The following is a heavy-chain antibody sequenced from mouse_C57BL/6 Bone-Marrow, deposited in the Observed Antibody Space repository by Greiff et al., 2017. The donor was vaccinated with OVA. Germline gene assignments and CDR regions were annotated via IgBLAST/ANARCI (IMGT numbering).Heavy chain of an antibody. V-gene: IGHV5-9-1*02. Sequence: DVMLVESGDGLVKPGGSLKLSCAASGYTFSSYAMSWVSQSPGKRLEWVAYICRGGDYIYYADTVKGRFTISRDKARNTLYLQMSSLKSEDTAVYYCTRADNSYYWCFDVWGTGTTVTVSS. CDR3: TRADNSYYWCFDV. D-gene: IGHD2-12*01. CDR2: ICRGGDYI. J-gene: IGHJ1*03. CDR1: GYTFSSYA.